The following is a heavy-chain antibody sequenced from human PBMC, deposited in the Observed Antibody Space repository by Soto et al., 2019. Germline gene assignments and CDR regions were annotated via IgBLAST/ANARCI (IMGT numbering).Heavy chain of an antibody. J-gene: IGHJ4*02. D-gene: IGHD2-15*01. CDR3: ARVQIVVVVAAYYFDY. CDR2: IKQDGSEK. Sequence: EVQLVESGGGLVQPGGSLRLSCAASGFTFSSYWMSWVRQAPGKGLEWVANIKQDGSEKYYVDSVKGRFTISRDNAKNSLYLQMNSLGDEDTAVYYCARVQIVVVVAAYYFDYWGQGTLVTVSS. CDR1: GFTFSSYW. V-gene: IGHV3-7*01.